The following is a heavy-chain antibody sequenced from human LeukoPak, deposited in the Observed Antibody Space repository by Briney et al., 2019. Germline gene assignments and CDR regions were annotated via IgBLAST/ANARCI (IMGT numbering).Heavy chain of an antibody. CDR3: ARPFIETPSLGALDY. CDR2: INPDSGGT. Sequence: ASVKVSCKASGYTFADYYMHWVRQAPGQGLEWMGWINPDSGGTNYAQNFQGRVTMTRDTSISTAYMELSRLRSDDTAVYYCARPFIETPSLGALDYWGQGTLVTVSS. D-gene: IGHD4-23*01. V-gene: IGHV1-2*02. J-gene: IGHJ4*02. CDR1: GYTFADYY.